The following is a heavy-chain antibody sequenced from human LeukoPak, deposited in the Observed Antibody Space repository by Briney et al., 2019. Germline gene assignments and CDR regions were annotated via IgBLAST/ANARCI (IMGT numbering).Heavy chain of an antibody. CDR2: INPNSGGT. J-gene: IGHJ4*02. CDR1: GYTFTGYY. D-gene: IGHD6-13*01. CDR3: ARVGMGYSSSLYSE. Sequence: WASVKVSCKASGYTFTGYYMHWVRQAPGQGLEWMGWINPNSGGTNYAQKFQGRVTMTRDTSISTAYMELSRLRSDDTAVCYCARVGMGYSSSLYSEWGQGTLVSV. V-gene: IGHV1-2*02.